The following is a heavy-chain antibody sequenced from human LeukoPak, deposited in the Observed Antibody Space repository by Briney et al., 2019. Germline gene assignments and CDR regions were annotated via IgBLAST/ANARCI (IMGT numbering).Heavy chain of an antibody. D-gene: IGHD3-3*01. Sequence: GASVKVSCKASGGTFSSYAISWVRQAPGQGLEWMGGIIPIFGTANYAQKFQGRVTITADESTSTAYMELSSLRSEDTAVYYCARGPLLRFLEWLPNFDYWGQGTLVTVSS. CDR1: GGTFSSYA. CDR2: IIPIFGTA. V-gene: IGHV1-69*13. J-gene: IGHJ4*02. CDR3: ARGPLLRFLEWLPNFDY.